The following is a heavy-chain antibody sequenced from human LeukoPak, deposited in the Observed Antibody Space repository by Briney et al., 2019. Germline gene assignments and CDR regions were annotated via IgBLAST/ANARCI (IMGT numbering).Heavy chain of an antibody. CDR3: AKDKGSGTYPPY. CDR1: GFTFSSFA. CDR2: ISGSGGST. V-gene: IGHV3-23*01. D-gene: IGHD1-26*01. J-gene: IGHJ4*02. Sequence: PGGSLRLSCAASGFTFSSFAMSWVRQAPGKGLEWVSGISGSGGSTYYVDSVKGRFTISRDNSNSRLYLQMNSLRTDDTAVYYCAKDKGSGTYPPYWGQGTLVTVSS.